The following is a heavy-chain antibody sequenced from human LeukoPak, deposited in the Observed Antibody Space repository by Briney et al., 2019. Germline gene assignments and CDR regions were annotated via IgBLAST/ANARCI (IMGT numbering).Heavy chain of an antibody. D-gene: IGHD5-18*01. J-gene: IGHJ4*02. CDR2: IYYTGAT. CDR1: GGSISSYY. V-gene: IGHV4-59*01. Sequence: SETLSLTCTVSGGSISSYYRCWIRLPPGKGLEWIGYIYYTGATYYNPSLKSRVTISLDTSKNQFSLKLSSVTAADAAVYYCARAGYSYGTGYYFDYWGQGALVTVSS. CDR3: ARAGYSYGTGYYFDY.